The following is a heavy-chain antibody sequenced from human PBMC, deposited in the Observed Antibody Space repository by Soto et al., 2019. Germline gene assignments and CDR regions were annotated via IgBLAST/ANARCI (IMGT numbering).Heavy chain of an antibody. J-gene: IGHJ5*02. CDR1: TFSMYS. Sequence: EVQVVESGGGLVKPGGSLRLSCNFTFSMYSMNWVRQAPGKGLEWVPSISSGSAFIKYADSVKGRFSISRDNAKNSVSLQMNSLRAEDTAMYYCTRDQGGSYDSWFDPWGRGTLVTVSS. CDR2: ISSGSAFI. V-gene: IGHV3-21*01. D-gene: IGHD1-26*01. CDR3: TRDQGGSYDSWFDP.